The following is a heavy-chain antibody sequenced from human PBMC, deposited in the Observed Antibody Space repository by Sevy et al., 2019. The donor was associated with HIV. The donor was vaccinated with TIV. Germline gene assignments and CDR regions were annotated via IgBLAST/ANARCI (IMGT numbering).Heavy chain of an antibody. CDR1: GFTFSSYW. CDR2: INSDGSST. V-gene: IGHV3-74*01. J-gene: IGHJ4*02. D-gene: IGHD3-16*01. CDR3: ARAPFYDYVWGSFPYYFDY. Sequence: GGSLRLSCAASGFTFSSYWMHLVRQAPGKGLVWVSRINSDGSSTSYADSVKGRFTISRDNAKNTLYLQMNSLRAEDTAVYYCARAPFYDYVWGSFPYYFDYWGQGTLVTVSS.